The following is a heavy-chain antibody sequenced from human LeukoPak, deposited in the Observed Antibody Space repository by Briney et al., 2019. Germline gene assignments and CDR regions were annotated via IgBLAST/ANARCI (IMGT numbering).Heavy chain of an antibody. CDR3: AKGGPNDY. D-gene: IGHD3-16*01. V-gene: IGHV3-23*01. CDR2: VSGNGRST. Sequence: TGGSLRLSCAASGFSFTSYVMNWVRQAPGKGLEWVSTVSGNGRSTYYADSVKGRFTISRDNSKNTVNLQMNSLRADDTAIYYCAKGGPNDYWGQGTLVTVSS. J-gene: IGHJ4*02. CDR1: GFSFTSYV.